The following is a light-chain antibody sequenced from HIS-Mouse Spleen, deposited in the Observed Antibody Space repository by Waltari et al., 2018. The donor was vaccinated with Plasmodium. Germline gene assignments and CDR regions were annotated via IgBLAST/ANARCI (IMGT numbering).Light chain of an antibody. CDR3: QAWDSSTAVV. CDR2: QDR. Sequence: SYELTQPPSVSVSPGQTASITCSGDKLGDKYACWYQQKPGQSPVLVIYQDRKRPSGIPERFSGSNSGNTATLTISGTQAMEEADYYCQAWDSSTAVVFGGGTKLTVL. J-gene: IGLJ2*01. V-gene: IGLV3-1*01. CDR1: KLGDKY.